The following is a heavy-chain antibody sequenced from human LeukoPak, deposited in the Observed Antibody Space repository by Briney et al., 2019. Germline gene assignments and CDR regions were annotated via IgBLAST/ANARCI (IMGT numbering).Heavy chain of an antibody. CDR2: ISSSGSTI. CDR1: GFTFSSYE. J-gene: IGHJ4*02. Sequence: SGGSLRLSCAASGFTFSSYEMNWVRQAPGKGLEWVSYISSSGSTIYYADSVKGRFTISRDNSKNTLYLQMNSLRAEDTAVYYCAKRGAEVGVTVAPGGYWGQGTLVTVSS. CDR3: AKRGAEVGVTVAPGGY. D-gene: IGHD3-16*02. V-gene: IGHV3-48*03.